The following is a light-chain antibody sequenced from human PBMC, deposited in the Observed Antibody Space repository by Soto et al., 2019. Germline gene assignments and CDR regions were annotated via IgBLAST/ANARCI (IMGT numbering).Light chain of an antibody. V-gene: IGKV3-20*01. J-gene: IGKJ1*01. Sequence: ETVLTQSPGTLSVSPGERATLSCRASQSVGTRLAWYQHKPGQAPRLLIFGASDRATGIPDRFSGSGSGTDFTLTIDRLEPEDFAMYYCQQYSDSPPTFGQGTKVDIK. CDR1: QSVGTR. CDR2: GAS. CDR3: QQYSDSPPT.